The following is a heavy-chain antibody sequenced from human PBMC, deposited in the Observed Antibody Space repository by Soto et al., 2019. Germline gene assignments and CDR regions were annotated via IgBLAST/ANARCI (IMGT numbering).Heavy chain of an antibody. CDR2: IYYSSST. D-gene: IGHD1-26*01. Sequence: SETLSLTCAVFGGSLSGYYWSLIRPPPGKGLEWIGDIYYSSSTNYNPPLKSRVTISVDTSKNQFSLSLSSVTAADTAVYYCANLIVFHSSYYHDYWGHGTLVTVSS. CDR3: ANLIVFHSSYYHDY. J-gene: IGHJ4*01. V-gene: IGHV4-34*01. CDR1: GGSLSGYY.